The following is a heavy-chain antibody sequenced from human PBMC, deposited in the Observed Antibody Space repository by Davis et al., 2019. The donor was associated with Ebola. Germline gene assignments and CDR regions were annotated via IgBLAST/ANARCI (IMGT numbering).Heavy chain of an antibody. J-gene: IGHJ4*02. CDR2: VSYRGTT. D-gene: IGHD3-10*01. CDR3: ARHSSDTNYFDY. Sequence: PSETLSLTCNVSGDSISKTIYYWGWLRPPPGKGLEWIGSVSYRGTTYYNASLKTRVIISVDTTKNRFSLRLSSLTAADTAVYYCARHSSDTNYFDYWGQGTLVTVSS. CDR1: GDSISKTIYY. V-gene: IGHV4-39*01.